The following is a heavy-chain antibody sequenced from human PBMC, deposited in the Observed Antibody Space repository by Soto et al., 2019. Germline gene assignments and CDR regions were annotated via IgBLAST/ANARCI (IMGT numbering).Heavy chain of an antibody. V-gene: IGHV3-74*01. CDR2: IKNDGSTT. Sequence: GGSLILSCAASGFTFSSNVMHWVRQAPGKGLVWVSRIKNDGSTTTYADSVKGRFTISRDNAKNTLYLEMNSLRAEDTAVYYCARGPGTTLDYWGQGTLVTVSS. D-gene: IGHD1-7*01. CDR3: ARGPGTTLDY. CDR1: GFTFSSNV. J-gene: IGHJ4*02.